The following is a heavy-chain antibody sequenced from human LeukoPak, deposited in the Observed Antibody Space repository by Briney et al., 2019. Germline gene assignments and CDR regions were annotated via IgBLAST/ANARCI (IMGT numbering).Heavy chain of an antibody. V-gene: IGHV4-38-2*02. Sequence: SETLSLTCTVSGYSISRHYYWGWIRRPPGKGLQWIGSIYYSGSTYYNPSLKSRVTISVDTSKNQVSLKLSSVTAADTAVYYCARDHGGYDGFDYWGQGTLVTVSS. CDR1: GYSISRHYY. J-gene: IGHJ4*02. CDR2: IYYSGST. D-gene: IGHD5-12*01. CDR3: ARDHGGYDGFDY.